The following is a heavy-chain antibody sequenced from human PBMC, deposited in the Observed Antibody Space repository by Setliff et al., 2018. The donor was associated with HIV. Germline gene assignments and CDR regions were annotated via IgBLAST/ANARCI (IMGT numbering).Heavy chain of an antibody. J-gene: IGHJ6*02. CDR3: ARGLSVYSYANIYYSHGMDV. CDR1: GASVNSGSYY. CDR2: FHYSGST. V-gene: IGHV4-39*02. Sequence: SETLSLTCIVSGASVNSGSYYWGWIRQPPGKGLEWIGSFHYSGSTSYNPSLRSRVTIDVDTSKTHFFLKLTSVTAADTATYYCARGLSVYSYANIYYSHGMDVWGQGTTVTVSS. D-gene: IGHD3-16*01.